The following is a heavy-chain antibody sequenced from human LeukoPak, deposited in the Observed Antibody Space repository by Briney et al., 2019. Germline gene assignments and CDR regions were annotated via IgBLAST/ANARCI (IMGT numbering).Heavy chain of an antibody. V-gene: IGHV1-2*06. CDR2: INPNSGGT. CDR1: GYTFTGYY. Sequence: GASVNVSCKASGYTFTGYYMHWVRQAPGQGLEWMGRINPNSGGTNSAQKFQGRVTMTRDTSISTAYMELSRLRSDDTAVYYCARSEGSGSYYKSYWGQGTLVTVSS. J-gene: IGHJ4*02. D-gene: IGHD3-10*01. CDR3: ARSEGSGSYYKSY.